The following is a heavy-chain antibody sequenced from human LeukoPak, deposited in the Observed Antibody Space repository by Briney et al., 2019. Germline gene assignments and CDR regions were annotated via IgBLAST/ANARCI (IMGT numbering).Heavy chain of an antibody. CDR1: GGSLSDYY. V-gene: IGHV4-59*01. J-gene: IGHJ4*02. D-gene: IGHD3-22*01. CDR3: ARTPYYYDSSGFSYYFDY. Sequence: PSETLSLTCTVSGGSLSDYYWTWVRQPPGKGLEWIGYIYYSGSTNYNPSLKSRVTISVDTSKTQFSLKLTSVTAADTAVYYCARTPYYYDSSGFSYYFDYWGQGTLVTISS. CDR2: IYYSGST.